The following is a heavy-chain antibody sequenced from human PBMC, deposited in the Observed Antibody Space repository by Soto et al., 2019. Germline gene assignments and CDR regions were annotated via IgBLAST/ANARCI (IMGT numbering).Heavy chain of an antibody. CDR3: AKDRGVEVTTRFFDY. V-gene: IGHV3-9*01. Sequence: GGSLRLSCAASGFTFDDYAMHWVRQAPGKGLEWVSGISWNSGSIGYGDSVKGRFTISRDNAKNSLYLQMNSLRAEDTAVYYCAKDRGVEVTTRFFDYWGQGTLVTVSS. CDR1: GFTFDDYA. CDR2: ISWNSGSI. J-gene: IGHJ4*02. D-gene: IGHD4-17*01.